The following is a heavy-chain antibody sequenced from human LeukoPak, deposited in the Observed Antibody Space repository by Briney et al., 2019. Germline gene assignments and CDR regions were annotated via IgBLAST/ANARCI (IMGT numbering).Heavy chain of an antibody. CDR1: GFTFSSYA. V-gene: IGHV3-23*01. CDR3: AKQLRIFTVAEHFDY. D-gene: IGHD4-23*01. Sequence: PGGSLRLSCAASGFTFSSYAMSWVRQAPGKGLEWVSAISGSGGSTYYVDSVKGRFTISRDNSKNTLYLQMNSLRAEDTAVYYCAKQLRIFTVAEHFDYWGQGTLVTVSS. CDR2: ISGSGGST. J-gene: IGHJ4*02.